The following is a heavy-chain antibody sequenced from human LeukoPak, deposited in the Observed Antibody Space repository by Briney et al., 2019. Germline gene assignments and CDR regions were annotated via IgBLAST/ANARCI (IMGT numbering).Heavy chain of an antibody. CDR1: GYTFTSYA. CDR3: ARSSSYCSGGSCYSGPWFDP. CDR2: INAGNGNT. D-gene: IGHD2-15*01. Sequence: GASVKVSCKASGYTFTSYAVHWVRQAPGQRLEWMGWINAGNGNTKYSQKFQGRVTITRDTSASTAYMELSSLRSEDTAVYYCARSSSYCSGGSCYSGPWFDPWGQGTLVTVSS. V-gene: IGHV1-3*01. J-gene: IGHJ5*02.